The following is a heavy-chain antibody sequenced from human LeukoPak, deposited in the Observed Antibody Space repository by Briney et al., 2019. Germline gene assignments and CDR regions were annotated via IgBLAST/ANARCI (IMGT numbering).Heavy chain of an antibody. CDR1: GGSISSSSYY. J-gene: IGHJ4*02. Sequence: SETLSLTCTVSGGSISSSSYYWGWVRQPPGKALEWIGSIYYSGSTYYNPSLKSRVTISVDTSKNQFSLKLSSVTAADTAVYYCSLYDILTGYLLDYWGQGTLVTVSS. CDR2: IYYSGST. CDR3: SLYDILTGYLLDY. V-gene: IGHV4-39*07. D-gene: IGHD3-9*01.